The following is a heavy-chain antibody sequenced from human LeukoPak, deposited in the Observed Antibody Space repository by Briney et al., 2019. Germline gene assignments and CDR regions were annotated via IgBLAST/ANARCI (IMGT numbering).Heavy chain of an antibody. CDR2: IRTTGDT. CDR1: GFTFNYYD. J-gene: IGHJ2*01. CDR3: ARGVSYYYDNSGHPGWYFDL. V-gene: IGHV3-13*01. D-gene: IGHD3-22*01. Sequence: SGGSLRLSCAVSGFTFNYYDMHWVRQAPGKRLEWVSAIRTTGDTHYPDSVKGRFAMSREEAKNSVHLQMNTLRAGDTAVYYCARGVSYYYDNSGHPGWYFDLWGRGTLVTVSS.